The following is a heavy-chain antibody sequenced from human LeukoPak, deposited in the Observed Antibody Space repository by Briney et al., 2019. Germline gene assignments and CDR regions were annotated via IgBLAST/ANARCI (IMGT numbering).Heavy chain of an antibody. CDR3: ASTLFIVGATYAFDI. Sequence: KPSETLSLTCAVYGGSFSGYYWSWIRQPPGKGLEWIGEINHSGSTNYNPSLKSRVTISVDTSKNHFSLKLSSVTAADTAVYYCASTLFIVGATYAFDIWGQGTMVTVSS. V-gene: IGHV4-34*01. CDR2: INHSGST. D-gene: IGHD1-26*01. J-gene: IGHJ3*02. CDR1: GGSFSGYY.